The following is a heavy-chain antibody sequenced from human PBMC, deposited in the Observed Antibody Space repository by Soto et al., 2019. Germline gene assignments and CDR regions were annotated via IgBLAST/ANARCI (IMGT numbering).Heavy chain of an antibody. J-gene: IGHJ6*02. CDR1: GYTFTSYG. CDR3: ARDKKYSSSWQGRGYYYYGRDV. D-gene: IGHD6-13*01. Sequence: ASVKVSCKASGYTFTSYGISWVRQAPGQGLEWMGWISAYNGNTNYAQKLQGRVTMTTDTSTSTAYMELRSLRSDDTAVYYCARDKKYSSSWQGRGYYYYGRDVWGQGTTVTVSS. CDR2: ISAYNGNT. V-gene: IGHV1-18*04.